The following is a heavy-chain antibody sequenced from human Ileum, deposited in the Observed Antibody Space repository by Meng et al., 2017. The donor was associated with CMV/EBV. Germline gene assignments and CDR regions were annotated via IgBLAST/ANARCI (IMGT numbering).Heavy chain of an antibody. D-gene: IGHD4-11*01. CDR2: THNSGST. J-gene: IGHJ4*02. CDR3: ARGGASSKYFDS. Sequence: GSLRLSCIVSGGSISSYYWSWIRQPPGKGLEWIGWTHNSGSTNYNPSLKSRVAVSVDTSKNHFSLPLASVTAADTGIYYCARGGASSKYFDSWGQGTLVTVSS. V-gene: IGHV4-59*01. CDR1: GGSISSYY.